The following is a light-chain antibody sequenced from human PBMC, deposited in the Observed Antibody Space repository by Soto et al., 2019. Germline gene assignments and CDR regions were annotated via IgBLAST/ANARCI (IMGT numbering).Light chain of an antibody. CDR2: RAS. CDR3: QQYNNWPIT. V-gene: IGKV3-15*01. CDR1: QSIDSN. Sequence: EILMTPSPATLSVSPGERATLSCRASQSIDSNLVWYQQKPGQSPRLLMFRASTRATGIPARFSGSGSGTEFTLTISSLQSEDFAVYYCQQYNNWPITFGQGTRLEIK. J-gene: IGKJ5*01.